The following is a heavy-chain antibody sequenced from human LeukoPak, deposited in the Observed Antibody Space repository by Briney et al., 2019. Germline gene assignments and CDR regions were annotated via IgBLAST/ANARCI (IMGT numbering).Heavy chain of an antibody. D-gene: IGHD2-2*01. V-gene: IGHV1-2*02. CDR3: ARDRVVVPAAFFY. Sequence: GASVNVSCKASGYSFTAYYMLWVRQPPGQGLEWMGWLNPNSGGINYSQKSQGRVTMIRYTSISTAYMELGRLRSDDTAVYYCARDRVVVPAAFFYWGGEALVTVFS. CDR1: GYSFTAYY. J-gene: IGHJ4*02. CDR2: LNPNSGGI.